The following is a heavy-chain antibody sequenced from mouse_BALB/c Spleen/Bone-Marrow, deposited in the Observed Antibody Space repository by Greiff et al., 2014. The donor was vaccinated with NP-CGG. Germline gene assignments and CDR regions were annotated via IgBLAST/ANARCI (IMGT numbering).Heavy chain of an antibody. Sequence: DVMLVESGGGLVKPGGSLKLSCAASGFTFSDYYMYWVRQTPEKRLEWVATISDGGGYTYYPDSVWGRFTISRDNAKNNLYLQMNSLKSEDTAMYYCARSGERYGAMDYWGQGTSVTVFS. J-gene: IGHJ4*01. V-gene: IGHV5-4*02. CDR1: GFTFSDYY. CDR2: ISDGGGYT. CDR3: ARSGERYGAMDY. D-gene: IGHD2-10*02.